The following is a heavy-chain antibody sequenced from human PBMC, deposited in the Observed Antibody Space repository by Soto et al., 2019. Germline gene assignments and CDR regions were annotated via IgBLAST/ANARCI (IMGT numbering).Heavy chain of an antibody. CDR3: ARRPSDCNCEFWFDP. D-gene: IGHD1-20*01. Sequence: QVQLVQSGAEVKKPGASVKVSCKASGYTFPNYDITWVRQATGQGLEWMGFMNPNSGYTGYAQKCQGTVTMTRTTAISTAYMELSSLGSEDTAVYYCARRPSDCNCEFWFDPWGQGTLLTVSS. CDR2: MNPNSGYT. CDR1: GYTFPNYD. J-gene: IGHJ5*02. V-gene: IGHV1-8*01.